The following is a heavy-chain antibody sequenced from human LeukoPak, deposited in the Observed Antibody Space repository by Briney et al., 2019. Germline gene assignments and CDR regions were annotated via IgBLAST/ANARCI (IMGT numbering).Heavy chain of an antibody. D-gene: IGHD1-26*01. CDR3: TRAPAWDLLYYN. J-gene: IGHJ4*02. CDR1: GLEVSSDY. CDR2: YYKFDT. V-gene: IGHV3-53*01. Sequence: GGCLRLSCAASGLEVSSDYFGWVRQAPGKGLEWVSFYYKFDTYYADSVRGRFTISRYNSKDPFYLQMNSLRVDDTAVYFCTRAPAWDLLYYNWDQGTRVTVSS.